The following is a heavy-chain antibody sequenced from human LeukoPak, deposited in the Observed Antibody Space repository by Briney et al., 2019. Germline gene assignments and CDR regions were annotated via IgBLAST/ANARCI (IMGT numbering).Heavy chain of an antibody. V-gene: IGHV3-48*03. Sequence: GGSLRLSCAASGFTFSSYEMNWVRQAPGKGPEWVSYISSSGSTIYYADSVKGRFTISRDNAKNSLYLQMNSLRAEDTAVYYCARSIAVAGTDDYWGQGTLVTVSS. CDR1: GFTFSSYE. CDR3: ARSIAVAGTDDY. J-gene: IGHJ4*02. CDR2: ISSSGSTI. D-gene: IGHD6-19*01.